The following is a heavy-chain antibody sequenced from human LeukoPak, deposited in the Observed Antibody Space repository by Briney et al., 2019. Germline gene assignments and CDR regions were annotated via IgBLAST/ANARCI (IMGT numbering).Heavy chain of an antibody. Sequence: GGSLRLSCAASGFTFSSYAMHWVRQAPGKGLEWVAVISYDGSNKYYADSVKGRFTVSRDNSKNTLYLQMNSLRAEDTAVYYCAKSGLNRFDYWGQGTLVTVSS. D-gene: IGHD2-15*01. J-gene: IGHJ4*02. CDR3: AKSGLNRFDY. CDR1: GFTFSSYA. CDR2: ISYDGSNK. V-gene: IGHV3-30*04.